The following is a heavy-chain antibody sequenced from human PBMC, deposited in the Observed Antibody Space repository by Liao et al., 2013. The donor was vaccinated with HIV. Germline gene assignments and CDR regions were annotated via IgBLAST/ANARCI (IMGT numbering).Heavy chain of an antibody. Sequence: QVHLEESGPGLVKPSETLSLTCTVSGGSISSFYWSWIRQPPGKGLEWIGYIYSSGSTNFNPSLKSRVTLSLETSTNQFSLKLTSVTAADTAVYYCARVKRDFFYSIDVWGNGTTVAVSS. J-gene: IGHJ6*03. CDR1: GGSISSFY. CDR3: ARVKRDFFYSIDV. V-gene: IGHV4-59*01. CDR2: IYSSGST. D-gene: IGHD2-21*01.